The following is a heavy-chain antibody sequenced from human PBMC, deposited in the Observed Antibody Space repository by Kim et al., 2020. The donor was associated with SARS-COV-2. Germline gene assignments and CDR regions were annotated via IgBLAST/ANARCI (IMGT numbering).Heavy chain of an antibody. V-gene: IGHV3-66*01. CDR3: ARDSSPVWIQLWLKSPDYYYGMDV. D-gene: IGHD5-18*01. CDR2: IYSGGST. CDR1: GFTVSSNY. J-gene: IGHJ6*02. Sequence: GGSLRLSCAASGFTVSSNYMSWVRQAPGKGLEWVSVIYSGGSTYYADSVKSRFTISRDNSKNKLYLQMNSLRAEDTAVYYCARDSSPVWIQLWLKSPDYYYGMDVWGQGTTVTVSS.